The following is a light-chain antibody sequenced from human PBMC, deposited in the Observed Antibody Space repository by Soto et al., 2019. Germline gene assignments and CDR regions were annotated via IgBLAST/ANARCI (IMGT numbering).Light chain of an antibody. CDR3: SSYKTSRPHRG. J-gene: IGLJ3*02. V-gene: IGLV2-14*01. Sequence: QSVLTQPASVSGSPGQSITISCTGTSSDVGGYNYVSWYQQHPGKAPKLMIYEVSNRPSGFSNRFSGSKSGNTASLTISGPQAEDGGELFRSSYKTSRPHRGFGGGTKLTLL. CDR1: SSDVGGYNY. CDR2: EVS.